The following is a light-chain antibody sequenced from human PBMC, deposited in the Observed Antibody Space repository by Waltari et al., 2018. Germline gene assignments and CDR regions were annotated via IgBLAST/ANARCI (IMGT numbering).Light chain of an antibody. J-gene: IGKJ4*01. V-gene: IGKV3-15*01. CDR3: QQYNRWPPLT. CDR1: QNIYNN. Sequence: EVVMTQSPAALSVSLGERVTLSCSARQNIYNNLAWYQQKPGQIPSLLIYGASTLTTGVPARFSGSGSVTEFTLTISSLQSQDCAVFYCQQYNRWPPLTFGGGTKVEIK. CDR2: GAS.